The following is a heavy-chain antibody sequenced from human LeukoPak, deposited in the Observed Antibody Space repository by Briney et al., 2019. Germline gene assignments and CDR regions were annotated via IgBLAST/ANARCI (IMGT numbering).Heavy chain of an antibody. CDR1: GGSISSYY. Sequence: SETLSLTCTVSGGSISSYYWSWIRQPPGKGLEWIGYIYYSGSTNYNPSLKSRVTISVDTSKNQFSLKLGSVTAADTAVYYCARDKKGGYKGDAFDIWGQGTMVTVSS. D-gene: IGHD3-22*01. J-gene: IGHJ3*02. CDR3: ARDKKGGYKGDAFDI. CDR2: IYYSGST. V-gene: IGHV4-59*01.